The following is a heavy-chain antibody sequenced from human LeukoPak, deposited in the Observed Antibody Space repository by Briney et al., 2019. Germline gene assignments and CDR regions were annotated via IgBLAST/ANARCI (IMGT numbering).Heavy chain of an antibody. CDR1: GGSISSGGYS. D-gene: IGHD2-8*01. V-gene: IGHV4-31*03. CDR3: ARSLPDSPRDIVLMVYALIRGNTFDP. CDR2: IYYSGST. J-gene: IGHJ5*02. Sequence: SETLSLTCTVSGGSISSGGYSWSWIRQHPGKGLEWIGYIYYSGSTYYNPSLKSRVTISVDTSKNQFSLKLSSVTAADTAVYYCARSLPDSPRDIVLMVYALIRGNTFDPWGQGTLVTVSS.